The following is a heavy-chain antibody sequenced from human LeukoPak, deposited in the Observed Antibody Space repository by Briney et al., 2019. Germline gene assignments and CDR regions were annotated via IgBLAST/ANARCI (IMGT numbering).Heavy chain of an antibody. V-gene: IGHV4-34*01. CDR1: GGSFSGYY. CDR3: ARGHRYYGMDV. J-gene: IGHJ6*04. CDR2: INHSGST. Sequence: SETLSLTCAVYGGSFSGYYWSWLRQPPGKGLEWIGEINHSGSTNYNPSLKSRVTISVDTSKNQFSLKLSSVTAADTAVYYCARGHRYYGMDVWGKGTTVTGSS.